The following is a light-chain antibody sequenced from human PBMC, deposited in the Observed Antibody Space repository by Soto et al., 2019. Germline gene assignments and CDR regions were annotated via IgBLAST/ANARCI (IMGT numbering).Light chain of an antibody. V-gene: IGKV3-20*01. CDR1: QSVSSSY. CDR3: QQYDRSPGT. J-gene: IGKJ1*01. Sequence: EIVLTQSPGTLSLSPGERATLSCTASQSVSSSYLAWYQQKPGQAPRLLIYGASSRATGIPDRFSGSGSGTDFTLTISRLEPEDFAVYYCQQYDRSPGTFGQGTKVEIK. CDR2: GAS.